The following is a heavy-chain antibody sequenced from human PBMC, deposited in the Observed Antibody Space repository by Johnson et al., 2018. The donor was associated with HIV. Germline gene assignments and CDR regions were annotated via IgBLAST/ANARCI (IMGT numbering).Heavy chain of an antibody. D-gene: IGHD6-13*01. V-gene: IGHV3-30-3*01. CDR2: ISYDGSNK. CDR3: ARGLGAAAGAFDI. J-gene: IGHJ3*02. CDR1: GFTFSSYA. Sequence: QVQLVESGGGVVQPGRSLRLSCAASGFTFSSYAMHWVRQAPGKGLEWVAVISYDGSNKYYADSVKGRFTISRDNSKNTLYLQMNSLRAEDTAVYYCARGLGAAAGAFDIWGQGTMVTFSS.